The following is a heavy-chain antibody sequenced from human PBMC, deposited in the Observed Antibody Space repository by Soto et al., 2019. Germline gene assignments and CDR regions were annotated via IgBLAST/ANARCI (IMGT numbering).Heavy chain of an antibody. Sequence: QVQLVESGGGVVQPGRSPRLSCGASGFIFSNYAMYWVRQAPGKGLEWVAVISSDESNKYYADSVKGRFTISRDNSKNTLYLQMNSPRAEDTAMYYCARVPGYCGGSSCYGDYYYGMDVWGQGTTVTVSS. CDR3: ARVPGYCGGSSCYGDYYYGMDV. CDR2: ISSDESNK. J-gene: IGHJ6*02. CDR1: GFIFSNYA. V-gene: IGHV3-30-3*01. D-gene: IGHD2-15*01.